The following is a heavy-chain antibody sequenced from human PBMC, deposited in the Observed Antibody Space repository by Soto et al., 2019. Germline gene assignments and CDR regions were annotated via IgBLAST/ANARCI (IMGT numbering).Heavy chain of an antibody. CDR1: GGSVSSGSYH. CDR2: IHYSGST. V-gene: IGHV4-61*01. CDR3: AGLWFGELGGYYFDY. D-gene: IGHD3-10*01. J-gene: IGHJ4*02. Sequence: PSETLSLTCTVSGGSVSSGSYHWSWIRQPPGKGLEWIGYIHYSGSTNYNPSLKSRVTISVDTSKNQFSLKLRSVTAADTAVYYCAGLWFGELGGYYFDYWGQGTLVT.